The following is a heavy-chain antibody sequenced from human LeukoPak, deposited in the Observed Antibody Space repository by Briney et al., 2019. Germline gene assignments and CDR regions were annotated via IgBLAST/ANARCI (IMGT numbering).Heavy chain of an antibody. V-gene: IGHV4-34*01. CDR3: AREDYYFDS. Sequence: SETLSLTCSVYGGSITAYYWSWIRQPPGKGLEWIGEINHSRGTKYNPSLESRVTILLDASKNEFSLNLISVTAADTAVYYCAREDYYFDSWGQGTLVTVSS. J-gene: IGHJ4*02. CDR1: GGSITAYY. CDR2: INHSRGT.